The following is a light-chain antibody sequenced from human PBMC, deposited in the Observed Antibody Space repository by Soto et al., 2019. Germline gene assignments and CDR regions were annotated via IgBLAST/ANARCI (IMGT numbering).Light chain of an antibody. V-gene: IGLV4-60*02. CDR2: LEGSGSY. CDR3: ETWDTNSWV. J-gene: IGLJ3*02. Sequence: QLVLTQSSSASASLGSSVKLTCTLSSGQSSYIIAWHQQQPGKAPRYLMKLEGSGSYNKGSGVPDRFSGSSSGADRYLTISSLQFEDEADYYCETWDTNSWVFGGGTKLTVL. CDR1: SGQSSYI.